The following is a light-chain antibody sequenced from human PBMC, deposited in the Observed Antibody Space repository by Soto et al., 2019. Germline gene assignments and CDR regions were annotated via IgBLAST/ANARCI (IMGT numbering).Light chain of an antibody. J-gene: IGLJ1*01. CDR3: SSKTSSSSPFV. CDR1: TSDVGAYNY. V-gene: IGLV2-14*01. CDR2: EVS. Sequence: QSVLTQPASVSGSPGQSITISCTGSTSDVGAYNYDSWYKHHPGQAPQLMIYEVSNRPSGVSNRFSGSKSGNTASLTISGLQADDEGDYYCSSKTSSSSPFVFGTGTKVTVL.